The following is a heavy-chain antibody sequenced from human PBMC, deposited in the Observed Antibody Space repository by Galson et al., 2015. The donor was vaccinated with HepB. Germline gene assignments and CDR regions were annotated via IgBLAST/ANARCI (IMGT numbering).Heavy chain of an antibody. J-gene: IGHJ3*02. CDR2: ISSSSSTI. Sequence: SLRLSCAASGFTFSSYSMNWVRQAPGKGLEWVSYISSSSSTIYYADSVKGRFTISRDNAKNSLYLQMNSLRAGDTAVYYCAREDSSGWTNAFDIWGQGTMVTVSS. CDR3: AREDSSGWTNAFDI. V-gene: IGHV3-48*04. D-gene: IGHD6-19*01. CDR1: GFTFSSYS.